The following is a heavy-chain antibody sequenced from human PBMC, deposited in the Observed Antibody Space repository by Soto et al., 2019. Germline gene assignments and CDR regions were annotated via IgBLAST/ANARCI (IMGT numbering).Heavy chain of an antibody. CDR2: MNPNSGKT. CDR1: GYTFTGYD. D-gene: IGHD1-26*01. Sequence: QAQLVQSGAEVKKPGASVKVSCKASGYTFTGYDINWVRQATGQGLEWMGWMNPNSGKTGYEQNFQGRVTMTRDNSITTAYMELTSLRDDDSAVYYCAGEKVGTTGIDFWGQGTLVTVSS. CDR3: AGEKVGTTGIDF. V-gene: IGHV1-8*01. J-gene: IGHJ4*02.